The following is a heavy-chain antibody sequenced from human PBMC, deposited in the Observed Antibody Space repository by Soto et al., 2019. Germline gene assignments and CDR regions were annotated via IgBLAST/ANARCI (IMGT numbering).Heavy chain of an antibody. Sequence: PSQTLSLTCVISGDSVSSNSAAWIWVRQSPSRGLEWLGKTYYRSQWYTDYALSVKSRITINPDTSKNQFSLHLNSVTPEDTALYYCARAVGSAAGFDYWGQGTLVTVSS. CDR1: GDSVSSNSAA. V-gene: IGHV6-1*01. D-gene: IGHD3-10*01. CDR2: TYYRSQWYT. J-gene: IGHJ4*02. CDR3: ARAVGSAAGFDY.